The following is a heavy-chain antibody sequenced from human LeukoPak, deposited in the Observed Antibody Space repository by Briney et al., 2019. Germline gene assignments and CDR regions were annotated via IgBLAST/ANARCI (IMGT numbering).Heavy chain of an antibody. D-gene: IGHD3-9*01. CDR1: GFTFGSYW. Sequence: GGSLRLSCAPSGFTFGSYWMSWVRQAPGKGLEYVASINQDGSENYYMDSVKGRFTVSRDNARNSLYLQMNSLSVEDTAVYYCARDPETGGAYFDYWGRGTLVSVSS. CDR3: ARDPETGGAYFDY. CDR2: INQDGSEN. V-gene: IGHV3-7*01. J-gene: IGHJ4*02.